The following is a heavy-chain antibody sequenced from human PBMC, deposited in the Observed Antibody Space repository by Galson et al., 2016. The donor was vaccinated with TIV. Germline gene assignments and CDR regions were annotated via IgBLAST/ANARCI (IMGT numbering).Heavy chain of an antibody. J-gene: IGHJ3*01. CDR1: GYISNNYY. D-gene: IGHD2-15*01. CDR2: INPDSGGT. V-gene: IGHV1-2*02. Sequence: SVKVSCKASGYISNNYYMHWVRQAPGQGLEWMGWINPDSGGTSYAQKFQGRVTMTRDTSISTAYMELSRLTSDDTAVYFCARVRLTCGGSCSYAFDVWGQGTMVTVSS. CDR3: ARVRLTCGGSCSYAFDV.